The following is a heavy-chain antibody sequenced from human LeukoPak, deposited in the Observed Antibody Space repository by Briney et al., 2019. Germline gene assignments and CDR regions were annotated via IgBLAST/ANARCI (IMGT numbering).Heavy chain of an antibody. J-gene: IGHJ6*03. D-gene: IGHD3-3*01. V-gene: IGHV1-8*01. CDR1: GYTFTSYD. Sequence: ASVKVSCKASGYTFTSYDINWVRQATGQGLEWMGWMNPNSGNTGYAQKFQGRVTMTRNTSISTAYMELSSLRSEDTAVYYCARGKGVGFGVVTYYYSYYMDVWAKGPRSPSP. CDR3: ARGKGVGFGVVTYYYSYYMDV. CDR2: MNPNSGNT.